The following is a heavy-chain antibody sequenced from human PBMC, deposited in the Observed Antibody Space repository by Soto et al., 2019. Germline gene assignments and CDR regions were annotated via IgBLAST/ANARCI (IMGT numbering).Heavy chain of an antibody. V-gene: IGHV4-61*01. CDR2: VYHTGRT. CDR3: ARDFAYFDS. J-gene: IGHJ4*02. CDR1: GGSFKSGSYS. Sequence: SETLSLICTVSGGSFKSGSYSWSWIRQPPGKGLEWIGYVYHTGRTSYNPSLKSRVSISMDTSKNQFSLNLDSVTAADTAVYFCARDFAYFDSWGQGTLVTVSS. D-gene: IGHD3-3*01.